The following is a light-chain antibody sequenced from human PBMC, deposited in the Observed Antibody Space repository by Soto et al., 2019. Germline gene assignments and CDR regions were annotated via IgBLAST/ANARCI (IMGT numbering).Light chain of an antibody. CDR3: HQSCPLLHT. CDR2: AAS. J-gene: IGKJ4*01. CDR1: QDISTS. Sequence: DIQMNQSPYSLSDSLGDRVTITCRASQDISTSLSWLQQKPGRAPKVVISAASTLQVDVPSRFRGNGSGTDFTLTITGLQHEDFATYYCHQSCPLLHTFGGGTRLEI. V-gene: IGKV1-39*01.